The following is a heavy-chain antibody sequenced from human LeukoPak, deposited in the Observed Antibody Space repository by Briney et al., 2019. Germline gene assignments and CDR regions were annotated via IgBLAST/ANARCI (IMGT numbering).Heavy chain of an antibody. CDR1: GFTFSSYS. CDR2: ISYDGSNK. CDR3: AKDSSSSGDGFDY. Sequence: GGSLRLSCAASGFTFSSYSMNWVRQAPGKGLEWVAVISYDGSNKYYADSVKGRFTISRDNSKNTLYLQMNSLRAEDTAVYYCAKDSSSSGDGFDYWGQGTLVTVSS. J-gene: IGHJ4*02. V-gene: IGHV3-30*18. D-gene: IGHD6-6*01.